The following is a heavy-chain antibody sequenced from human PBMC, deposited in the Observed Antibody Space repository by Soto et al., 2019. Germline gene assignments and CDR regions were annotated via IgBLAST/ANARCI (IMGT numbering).Heavy chain of an antibody. CDR1: GFTFSSYG. D-gene: IGHD5-12*01. CDR2: IWYDGSNT. Sequence: QVQLVESGGGVVQPGRSLRLSCAASGFTFSSYGMHWVRQAPGKGLEWVAVIWYDGSNTYYADSVKGRFTISRENSKNTLYLQMNSLRAEDTAVYYCARVISGYDSTGAFDYWGQGTLVTVSS. CDR3: ARVISGYDSTGAFDY. J-gene: IGHJ4*02. V-gene: IGHV3-33*01.